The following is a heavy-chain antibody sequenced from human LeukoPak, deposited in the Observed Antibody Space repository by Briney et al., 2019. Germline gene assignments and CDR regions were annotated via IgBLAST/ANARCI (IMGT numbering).Heavy chain of an antibody. V-gene: IGHV3-23*01. CDR3: AYVRYGF. D-gene: IGHD3-9*01. J-gene: IGHJ4*02. CDR2: ISGSSSST. CDR1: GFTFSNYA. Sequence: WGSLRLSCAASGFTFSNYAMSWVRQAPGKGLEWVSTISGSSSSTYYADSVKGRSTISRDNSKNTLYLQMNSLRAEDTAVYYCAYVRYGFWGQGTLVSVSS.